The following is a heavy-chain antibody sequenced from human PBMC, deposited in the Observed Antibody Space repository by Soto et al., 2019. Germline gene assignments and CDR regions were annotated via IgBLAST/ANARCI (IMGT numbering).Heavy chain of an antibody. V-gene: IGHV1-69*12. Sequence: QVQLVQSGAEVKKPGSSVKVSCKASGGTFSSYAISWVRQAPGQGLEWMGGIIPIFGTANYAQKFQGRVTITADESTSKAYMELSSLRSEDTAVYYCARARPPVIAGAEPYCFDYWGQGTLVTVSS. CDR1: GGTFSSYA. D-gene: IGHD6-19*01. CDR3: ARARPPVIAGAEPYCFDY. CDR2: IIPIFGTA. J-gene: IGHJ4*02.